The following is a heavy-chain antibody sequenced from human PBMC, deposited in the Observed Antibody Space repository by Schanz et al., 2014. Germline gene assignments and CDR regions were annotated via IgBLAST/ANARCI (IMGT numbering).Heavy chain of an antibody. J-gene: IGHJ3*02. D-gene: IGHD5-18*01. CDR1: TFTFSSDW. CDR3: ARVALPGYSSPRDAFDI. CDR2: IKEDGSVK. V-gene: IGHV3-7*02. Sequence: EVQLVASGGGLVQPGGSLRLSCAASTFTFSSDWMSWVRQAPGKGLEWVANIKEDGSVKDYVDSVKGRFTISRDNAKNSLYLQMTSLRAEDTAVYYCARVALPGYSSPRDAFDIWGQGTRVTVSS.